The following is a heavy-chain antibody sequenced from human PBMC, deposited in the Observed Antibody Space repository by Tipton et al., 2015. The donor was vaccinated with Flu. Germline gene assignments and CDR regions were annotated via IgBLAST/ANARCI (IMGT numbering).Heavy chain of an antibody. CDR3: AREGPDSRDFDC. J-gene: IGHJ4*02. CDR2: IWYDGSNK. Sequence: SLRLSCAASGFTFSSYGMHWVRQAPGKGLEWVAVIWYDGSNKYYADSVKGRFTISRDNSKNTLYLQMNSLRAEDTAVYYCAREGPDSRDFDCWGQGTLVTVSS. V-gene: IGHV3-33*01. D-gene: IGHD1-14*01. CDR1: GFTFSSYG.